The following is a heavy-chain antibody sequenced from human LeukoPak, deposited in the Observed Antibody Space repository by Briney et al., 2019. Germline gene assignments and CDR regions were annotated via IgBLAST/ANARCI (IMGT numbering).Heavy chain of an antibody. Sequence: GSLRLSCAASGFTFSSYSMNWVRQAPGKGLEWVSSISSSSSYIYYADSVKGRFTISRDNSKNTLYLQMNSLRAEDTAVYYCAKIFCGGSCNWFDPWGQGTLVTVSS. CDR3: AKIFCGGSCNWFDP. V-gene: IGHV3-21*01. J-gene: IGHJ5*02. CDR2: ISSSSSYI. D-gene: IGHD2-15*01. CDR1: GFTFSSYS.